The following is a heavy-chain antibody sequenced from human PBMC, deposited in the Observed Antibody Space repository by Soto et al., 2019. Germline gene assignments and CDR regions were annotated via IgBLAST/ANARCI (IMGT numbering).Heavy chain of an antibody. CDR3: ASSYCSGGSCRFDY. Sequence: ASVKVSCKASGYTFTGYYMHWVRQAPGQGLEWMGWINPNSGGTNYAQKFQGWVTMTRDTSISTAYMELSRLRSDDTAVYYCASSYCSGGSCRFDYWGQGTLVTVSS. J-gene: IGHJ4*02. V-gene: IGHV1-2*04. CDR1: GYTFTGYY. D-gene: IGHD2-15*01. CDR2: INPNSGGT.